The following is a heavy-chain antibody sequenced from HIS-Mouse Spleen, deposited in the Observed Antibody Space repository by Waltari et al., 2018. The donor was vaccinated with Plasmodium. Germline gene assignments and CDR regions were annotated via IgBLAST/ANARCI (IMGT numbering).Heavy chain of an antibody. Sequence: QVQLQQWGAGLLKPSETLSLTCAAYGGSFSGYSWHWIRQPPGKGLEWIGEINHSGSTNYNPSLKSRVTISVDTAKNQFALKLSSVTAADTAVYYCARGYSSSWYDYWGQGTLVTVSS. J-gene: IGHJ4*02. CDR2: INHSGST. CDR3: ARGYSSSWYDY. CDR1: GGSFSGYS. D-gene: IGHD6-13*01. V-gene: IGHV4-34*01.